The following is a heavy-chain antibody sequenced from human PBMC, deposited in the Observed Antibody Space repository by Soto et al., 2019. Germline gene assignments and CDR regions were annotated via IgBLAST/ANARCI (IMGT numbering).Heavy chain of an antibody. V-gene: IGHV3-21*01. Sequence: GGSLRLSCAASGFIFSSYSMNWVRQAPGKGLEWVSSISSSSSYIYYADSVKGRFTISRDNAKNSLYLQMNSLRAEDTAVYYCARDLVGYSSGWFSDYYYYGMDVWGQGTTVTVSS. CDR3: ARDLVGYSSGWFSDYYYYGMDV. D-gene: IGHD6-19*01. CDR1: GFIFSSYS. CDR2: ISSSSSYI. J-gene: IGHJ6*02.